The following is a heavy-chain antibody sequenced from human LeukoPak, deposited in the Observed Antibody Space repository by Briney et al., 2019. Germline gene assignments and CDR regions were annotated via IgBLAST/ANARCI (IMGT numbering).Heavy chain of an antibody. Sequence: SETLSLTCTVSGGSISSSSYYWGWVRQPPGKGLEWIGSIYYSGSPYYNPSLKSRVTISVDTSKNQFSLRLSSVTAADTAVYYCARRRYFDWLGSDYWGQGTLVTVSS. D-gene: IGHD3-9*01. CDR3: ARRRYFDWLGSDY. J-gene: IGHJ4*02. CDR2: IYYSGSP. CDR1: GGSISSSSYY. V-gene: IGHV4-39*07.